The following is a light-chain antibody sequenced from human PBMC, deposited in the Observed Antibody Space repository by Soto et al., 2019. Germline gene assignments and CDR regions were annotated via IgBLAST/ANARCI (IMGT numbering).Light chain of an antibody. J-gene: IGKJ2*01. Sequence: DIQMTQSPSSVSASVGDRVTITCRASQAIRSWLAWYQQKPGKAPKLLIYAASSLQSGVPSRFSGRGSGTDFTLSISSLQPEDFATYYCQQTNSFPYTFGQGTKVEIK. CDR1: QAIRSW. CDR3: QQTNSFPYT. CDR2: AAS. V-gene: IGKV1-12*01.